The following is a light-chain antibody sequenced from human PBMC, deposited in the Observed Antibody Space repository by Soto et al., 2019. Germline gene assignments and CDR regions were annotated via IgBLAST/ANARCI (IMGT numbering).Light chain of an antibody. CDR2: KAS. Sequence: DIQMTQSPSTLSASLGDRVTITCRASQSISSWLAWYQQKPGKAPKLLIYKASSLESGVPSRFSGSGSGTDFTLTISSLQPDDFATYYCQPYNSYARTFGQGTKVEIK. CDR1: QSISSW. CDR3: QPYNSYART. J-gene: IGKJ1*01. V-gene: IGKV1-5*03.